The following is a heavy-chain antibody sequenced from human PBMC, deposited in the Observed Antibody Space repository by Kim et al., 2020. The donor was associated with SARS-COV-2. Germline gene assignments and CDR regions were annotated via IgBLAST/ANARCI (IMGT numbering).Heavy chain of an antibody. V-gene: IGHV3-21*01. Sequence: YIYYADSVKGRFTISRDNAKNSLYLQMNSLRAEDTAVYYCARELSGLGYWGQGTLVTVSS. J-gene: IGHJ4*02. CDR2: YI. D-gene: IGHD5-12*01. CDR3: ARELSGLGY.